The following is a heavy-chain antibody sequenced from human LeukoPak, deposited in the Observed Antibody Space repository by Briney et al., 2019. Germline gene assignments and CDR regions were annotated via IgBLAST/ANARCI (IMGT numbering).Heavy chain of an antibody. Sequence: PSETLSLTCTVSGGSISAHYWSWIRQPAGKGLEWIGRLYTSGTTRYNPSLKSRVTVSVGTSKNQFSLKLNSVTAADTAVYFYARGQKYTSGYTVTELGSRYFDYWGQGTLVTVSS. J-gene: IGHJ4*02. CDR2: LYTSGTT. V-gene: IGHV4-4*07. CDR3: ARGQKYTSGYTVTELGSRYFDY. CDR1: GGSISAHY. D-gene: IGHD5-18*01.